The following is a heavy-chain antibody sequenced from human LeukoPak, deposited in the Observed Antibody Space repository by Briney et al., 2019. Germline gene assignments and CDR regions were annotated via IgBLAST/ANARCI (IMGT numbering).Heavy chain of an antibody. Sequence: GGSLRLSCAASGFTFSSYPMSWVRQAPGKGLEWVSAVSDSGRSTYYADSVKGRFTNSRDNSKNTLYLQMSSLRAEDTAVYYCAKRSNSKCFDFWGQGTLVTVSS. V-gene: IGHV3-23*01. CDR2: VSDSGRST. CDR3: AKRSNSKCFDF. D-gene: IGHD5-24*01. CDR1: GFTFSSYP. J-gene: IGHJ4*02.